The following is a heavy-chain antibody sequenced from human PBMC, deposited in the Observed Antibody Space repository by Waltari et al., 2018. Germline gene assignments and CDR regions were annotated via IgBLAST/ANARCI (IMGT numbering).Heavy chain of an antibody. CDR1: GGSFSGYY. D-gene: IGHD6-19*01. Sequence: VQLPQWGAVLLKPSETLSLTCTVSGGSFSGYYWSWIRQPPGKGLGWIGEINHSGSTNYNPALKSRVTISVDTSKNQFSLKLSSVTAADTAVYYGARGAPRYSSGWYARGAYYFDYWGQGTLVTVSS. V-gene: IGHV4-34*01. J-gene: IGHJ4*02. CDR3: ARGAPRYSSGWYARGAYYFDY. CDR2: INHSGST.